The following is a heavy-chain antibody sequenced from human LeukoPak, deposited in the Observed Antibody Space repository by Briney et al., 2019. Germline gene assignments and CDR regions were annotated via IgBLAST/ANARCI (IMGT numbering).Heavy chain of an antibody. J-gene: IGHJ4*02. V-gene: IGHV1-18*01. CDR3: AVWNGYHDFWSGPFDF. CDR2: ISAYNGNT. D-gene: IGHD3-3*01. Sequence: ASVKVSCKASGGTFSSYGISWVRQAPGQGLEWMGWISAYNGNTNYAQKLQGRVIMTTDTSTSTAYMELRSLRSDDTAVYYCAVWNGYHDFWSGPFDFWGQGTRVSVSS. CDR1: GGTFSSYG.